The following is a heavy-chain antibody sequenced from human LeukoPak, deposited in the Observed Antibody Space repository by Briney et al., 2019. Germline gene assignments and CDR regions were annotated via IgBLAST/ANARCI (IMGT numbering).Heavy chain of an antibody. J-gene: IGHJ4*02. V-gene: IGHV3-30-3*01. CDR1: GFTFSSYA. CDR2: ISYDGSNT. Sequence: GGSLRLSCAASGFTFSSYAMHWVRQAPGKGLEWVAVISYDGSNTYYADSVKGRFTISRDNSKNTLYLQMSSLRAEDTAMYYCARRVWGNSYYFDYWGQGTLVTVSS. CDR3: ARRVWGNSYYFDY. D-gene: IGHD3-16*01.